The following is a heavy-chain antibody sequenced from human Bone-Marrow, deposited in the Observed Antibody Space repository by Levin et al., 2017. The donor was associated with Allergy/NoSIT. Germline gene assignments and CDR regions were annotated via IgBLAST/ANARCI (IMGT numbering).Heavy chain of an antibody. CDR1: GLTVSANY. CDR2: LYSDGRT. V-gene: IGHV3-66*01. CDR3: ARDPRAHKNAFDI. J-gene: IGHJ3*02. D-gene: IGHD5-24*01. Sequence: GGSLRLSCAASGLTVSANYMSWVRQAPGRGLEWVSALYSDGRTFYADSVKDRFTISRDNSKNTLYLQMNSLRAEDTAVYYCARDPRAHKNAFDIWGQGTMVAVSS.